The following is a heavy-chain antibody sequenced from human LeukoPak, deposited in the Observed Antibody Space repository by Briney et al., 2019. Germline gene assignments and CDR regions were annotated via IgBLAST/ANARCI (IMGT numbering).Heavy chain of an antibody. CDR3: AKDRCGSECYYYMDV. J-gene: IGHJ6*03. D-gene: IGHD2-21*01. V-gene: IGHV3-23*01. CDR2: ISTDGTST. Sequence: GGSLRLSCAASGFTFSSYAMSWVRQAPGKGLVWVSRISTDGTSTSYADSVKGRFTISRDNSKNTLYLQMNSLRAEDTAVYYCAKDRCGSECYYYMDVWGKGTTVTVSS. CDR1: GFTFSSYA.